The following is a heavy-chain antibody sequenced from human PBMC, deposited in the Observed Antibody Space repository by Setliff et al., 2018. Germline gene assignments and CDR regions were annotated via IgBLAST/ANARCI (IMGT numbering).Heavy chain of an antibody. Sequence: SETLSLTCTVSGYSISSGYYWGWIRQPPGKGLEWIGSIYYSGSPTYNPSLKSRVTISIYRSKNQLSLDLTSVTAADTAVYYCARNWHWGFDPWGRGALVTVLL. V-gene: IGHV4-38-2*02. D-gene: IGHD1-7*01. CDR1: GYSISSGYY. CDR2: IYYSGSP. CDR3: ARNWHWGFDP. J-gene: IGHJ5*02.